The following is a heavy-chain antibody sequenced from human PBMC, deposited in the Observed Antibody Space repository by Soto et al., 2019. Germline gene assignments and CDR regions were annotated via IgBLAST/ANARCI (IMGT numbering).Heavy chain of an antibody. Sequence: SVKVSCKASGGTFSSYAISWVRQAPGQGLEWMGGIIPIFGTANYAQKFQGRVTITADKSTSTAYMELSSLRSEDAAVYYCARRSSSSSNVPFGWFDPWGQGTLVTVSS. J-gene: IGHJ5*02. CDR3: ARRSSSSSNVPFGWFDP. CDR2: IIPIFGTA. D-gene: IGHD6-6*01. V-gene: IGHV1-69*06. CDR1: GGTFSSYA.